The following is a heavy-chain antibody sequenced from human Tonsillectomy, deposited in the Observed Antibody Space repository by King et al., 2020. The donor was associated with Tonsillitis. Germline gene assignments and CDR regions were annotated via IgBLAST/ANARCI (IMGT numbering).Heavy chain of an antibody. J-gene: IGHJ3*02. CDR3: ARRAI. CDR2: ISTTSSTK. Sequence: VQLVQSGGGLVQPGGSLRLSCAASGFTFSSHAMNWVRQAPGKGLEWVSYISTTSSTKHYADSVKGRFTISRDNAKNSLYLEMHSLGAEDTAVYYCARRAIWGQGTMVTVSS. CDR1: GFTFSSHA. V-gene: IGHV3-48*04.